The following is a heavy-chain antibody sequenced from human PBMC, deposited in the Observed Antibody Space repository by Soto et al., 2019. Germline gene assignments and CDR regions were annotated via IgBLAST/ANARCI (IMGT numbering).Heavy chain of an antibody. CDR2: IIPIFGTA. V-gene: IGHV1-69*01. J-gene: IGHJ4*02. CDR3: ARVPPGLXSGYDPRGSYFDY. D-gene: IGHD5-12*01. CDR1: GGTFSSYA. Sequence: QVQLVQSGAEVKKPGSSVKVSCKASGGTFSSYAISWVRQAPGQGLEWMGGIIPIFGTANYAQKFQGRVTITADESTSTAYMELSSLXSEDTAVYYCARVPPGLXSGYDPRGSYFDYWGQGTLVTVSS.